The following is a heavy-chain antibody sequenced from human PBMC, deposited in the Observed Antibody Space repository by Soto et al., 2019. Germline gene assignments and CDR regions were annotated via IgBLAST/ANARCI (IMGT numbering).Heavy chain of an antibody. CDR3: AKGSRMWTPDY. D-gene: IGHD2-21*01. V-gene: IGHV1-3*01. CDR1: GYTFTDYA. J-gene: IGHJ4*02. Sequence: VASVKVSCKASGYTFTDYAIHWVRQAPGQRLEWMGWIAPGNGNTKYSQNFQSRVTITRDTSATTAYMELSSLRSEDTAVYYCAKGSRMWTPDYWGQGTLVTVSS. CDR2: IAPGNGNT.